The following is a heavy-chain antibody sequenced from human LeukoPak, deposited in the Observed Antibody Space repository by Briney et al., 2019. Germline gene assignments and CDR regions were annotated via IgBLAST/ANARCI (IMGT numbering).Heavy chain of an antibody. CDR1: GFTFSSYG. J-gene: IGHJ4*02. V-gene: IGHV3-23*01. Sequence: GGTLRLSCAASGFTFSSYGMSWVRQAPGKGLEWVSAISGSGGSTDYADSVKGRFTISRDNSKNTLYLQMNSLRAEDTAVYYCAKKGFRDYYGSGSTPYYFDYWGQGTLVTVSS. CDR2: ISGSGGST. CDR3: AKKGFRDYYGSGSTPYYFDY. D-gene: IGHD3-10*01.